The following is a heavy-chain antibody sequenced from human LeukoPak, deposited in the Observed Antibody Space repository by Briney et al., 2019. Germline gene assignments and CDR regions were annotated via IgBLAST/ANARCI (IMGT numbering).Heavy chain of an antibody. CDR2: ISAYNGNT. CDR3: ARDKEKYSYGPHGDY. D-gene: IGHD5-18*01. CDR1: GYTFTSYG. J-gene: IGHJ4*02. Sequence: ASVKVSCKASGYTFTSYGISWVRQAPGQGLEWMGWISAYNGNTNYAQKLQGRVTMTIDTSTSTAYMELRSLRSDDTAVYYCARDKEKYSYGPHGDYWGQGTLVTVSS. V-gene: IGHV1-18*01.